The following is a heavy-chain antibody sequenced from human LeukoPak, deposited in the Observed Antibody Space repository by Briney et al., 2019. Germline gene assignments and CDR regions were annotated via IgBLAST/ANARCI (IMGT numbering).Heavy chain of an antibody. CDR3: ASTKYGYYYYMDV. CDR1: GFTFSNYW. Sequence: PGRSLRLSCVASGFTFSNYWMSWFRQAPGKGLEWVGNIKTDGGEKYYVDSVRGRFTISRDNAKNSLYLQMNSLRAEDTAVYYCASTKYGYYYYMDVWGKGTTVTVSS. V-gene: IGHV3-7*01. D-gene: IGHD2-2*01. CDR2: IKTDGGEK. J-gene: IGHJ6*03.